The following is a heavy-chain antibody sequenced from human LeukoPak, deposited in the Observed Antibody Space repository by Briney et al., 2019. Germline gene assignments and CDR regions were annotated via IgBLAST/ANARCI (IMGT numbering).Heavy chain of an antibody. J-gene: IGHJ5*02. CDR2: IIPILGIA. CDR1: GGTFSSYA. Sequence: ASVKVSCKASGGTFSSYAISWVRQAPGQGHEWMGRIIPILGIANYAQKFQGRVTITADKSTSTAYMELSSLRSEDTAVYYCAREFTREKPGIAAAGRGIWFDPWGQGTLVTVSS. V-gene: IGHV1-69*04. CDR3: AREFTREKPGIAAAGRGIWFDP. D-gene: IGHD6-13*01.